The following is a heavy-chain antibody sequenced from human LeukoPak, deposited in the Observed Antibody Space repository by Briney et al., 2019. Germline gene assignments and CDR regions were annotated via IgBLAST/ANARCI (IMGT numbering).Heavy chain of an antibody. J-gene: IGHJ4*02. D-gene: IGHD2-2*01. CDR2: INPNTGGT. CDR1: HYTFTDYY. V-gene: IGHV1-2*02. Sequence: ASVKVSYKPSHYTFTDYYMLWVRQAPGQGLEWMGWINPNTGGTNYAQKFQGSVTMTRDTSISTAYMEMSRLRSDDTAVYYCARDPVYSSTTSCKSQGYYFDYWGQGTLVTVSS. CDR3: ARDPVYSSTTSCKSQGYYFDY.